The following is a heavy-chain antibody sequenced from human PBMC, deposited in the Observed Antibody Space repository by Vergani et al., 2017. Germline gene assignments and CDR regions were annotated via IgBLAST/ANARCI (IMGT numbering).Heavy chain of an antibody. V-gene: IGHV1-18*01. CDR2: ISAYNGNT. D-gene: IGHD2-15*01. CDR1: GYTFTSYG. J-gene: IGHJ3*02. Sequence: QVQLVQSGAEVRKPGASVKVSCKASGYTFTSYGISWVRQAPGQGLEWMGWISAYNGNTNYAQKLQGRVTMTTDTSTSTAYMELRSLRSDDTAVYYCARELGYCSGGSCYYHDAFDIWGQGTMVTVSS. CDR3: ARELGYCSGGSCYYHDAFDI.